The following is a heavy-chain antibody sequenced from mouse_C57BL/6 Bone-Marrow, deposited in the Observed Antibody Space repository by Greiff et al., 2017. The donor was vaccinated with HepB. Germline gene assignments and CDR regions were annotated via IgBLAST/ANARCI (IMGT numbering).Heavy chain of an antibody. CDR1: GYSITSGYY. V-gene: IGHV3-6*01. Sequence: EVKLQESGPGLVKPSQSLSLTCSVTGYSITSGYYWNWIRQFPGNKLEWMGYISYDGSNNYNPSLKNRISITRDTSKNQFFLKLNSVTTEDTATYYCARRFTTVVPYYFDYWGQGTTLTVSS. CDR3: ARRFTTVVPYYFDY. CDR2: ISYDGSN. D-gene: IGHD1-1*01. J-gene: IGHJ2*01.